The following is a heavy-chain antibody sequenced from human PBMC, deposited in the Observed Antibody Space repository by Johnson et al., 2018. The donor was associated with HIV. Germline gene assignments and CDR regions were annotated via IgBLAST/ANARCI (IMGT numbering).Heavy chain of an antibody. Sequence: VQLVESGGGLVQPGGSLRLSCAASGFSFSSYGIHWVRQAPGKGLEYVSSISSNGGITYYANSVKGRFTISRDNSKNTLFLHINSLRAEDTAVYYCTRDRAYNTFDIWGQGTMLTVSS. CDR3: TRDRAYNTFDI. V-gene: IGHV3-64*01. CDR2: ISSNGGIT. D-gene: IGHD3-16*01. CDR1: GFSFSSYG. J-gene: IGHJ3*02.